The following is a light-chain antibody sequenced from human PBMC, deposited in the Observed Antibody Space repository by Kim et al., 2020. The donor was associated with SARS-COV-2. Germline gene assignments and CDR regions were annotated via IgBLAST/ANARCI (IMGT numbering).Light chain of an antibody. J-gene: IGLJ3*02. CDR2: QDS. CDR1: KLGDKY. V-gene: IGLV3-1*01. CDR3: QAWDSSTAWV. Sequence: VSPGQTASISCSGDKLGDKYACWYQQKPGQSPVLVIYQDSKRPSGIPERFSGSNSGNTATLTISGTQAMDEADYYCQAWDSSTAWVFGGGTQLTVL.